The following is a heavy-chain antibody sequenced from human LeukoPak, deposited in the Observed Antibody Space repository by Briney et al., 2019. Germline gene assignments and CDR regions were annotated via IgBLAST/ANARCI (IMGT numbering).Heavy chain of an antibody. D-gene: IGHD3-3*01. CDR2: ISYDGSNK. Sequence: GGSLRLSCAASGFTFSSYGMHWVRQAPGKGLEWVAVISYDGSNKYYADSVKGRFTISRDNSKNTLYLQMNSLRAEDTAVYYCAKGGDPLRFLEWPYVDYWGQGILVTVSS. J-gene: IGHJ4*02. CDR1: GFTFSSYG. CDR3: AKGGDPLRFLEWPYVDY. V-gene: IGHV3-30*18.